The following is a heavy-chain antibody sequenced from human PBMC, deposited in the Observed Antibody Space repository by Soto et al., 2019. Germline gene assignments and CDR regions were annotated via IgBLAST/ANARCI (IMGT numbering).Heavy chain of an antibody. Sequence: SETLSLTCTVSGGSIRSYYWGWIRQPPGKGLEWIGYIYYSGSTNYNPSLKSRVTISVDTSKNQFSLKLSSVTAADTAVYYCARRYGASFDYWGQGTLVTVS. CDR2: IYYSGST. CDR3: ARRYGASFDY. D-gene: IGHD4-17*01. V-gene: IGHV4-59*01. CDR1: GGSIRSYY. J-gene: IGHJ4*02.